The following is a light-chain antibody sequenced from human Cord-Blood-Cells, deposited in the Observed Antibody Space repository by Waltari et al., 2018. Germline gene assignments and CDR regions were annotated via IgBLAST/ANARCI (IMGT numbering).Light chain of an antibody. J-gene: IGLJ2*01. CDR2: KDS. Sequence: SYELTQPPSVSVSPGQTARITCSGDALPKQYAYWYQQKPGQAPLLVIYKDSERHSGIPERFSGSIAGTTVTLTISGVQAEDEADYYFQAADSSGTDVVFGGGTKLTVL. CDR3: QAADSSGTDVV. CDR1: ALPKQY. V-gene: IGLV3-25*03.